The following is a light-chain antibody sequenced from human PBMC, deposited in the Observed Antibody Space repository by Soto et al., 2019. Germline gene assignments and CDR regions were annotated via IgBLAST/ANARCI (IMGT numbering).Light chain of an antibody. V-gene: IGKV1-12*01. CDR2: AAS. CDR1: QGLNNW. J-gene: IGKJ2*01. Sequence: DIQMTQSPSSVSASIGDRVTITCRASQGLNNWIAWYQQKPGKAPKLLIYAASSLQSGVPARFSGSGSGTEFTLTISGLLPEDFATYYCQQANSFPYTFGQGTILDIK. CDR3: QQANSFPYT.